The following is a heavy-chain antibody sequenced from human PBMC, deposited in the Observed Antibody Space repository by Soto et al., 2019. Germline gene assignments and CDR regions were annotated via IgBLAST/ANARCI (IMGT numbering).Heavy chain of an antibody. Sequence: EVQLLESGGGLVQPGGSLRLSCAASGFTFITHAMSWVRQAPGKGLEWVSGISGSGGSTYYADSVKGRFTISRDSSKNTLYLQMNSLRAEDTAVYFCAKLVHYDFWTTYEFDYWGQGTLVTVSS. CDR2: ISGSGGST. CDR3: AKLVHYDFWTTYEFDY. CDR1: GFTFITHA. J-gene: IGHJ4*02. V-gene: IGHV3-23*01. D-gene: IGHD3-3*01.